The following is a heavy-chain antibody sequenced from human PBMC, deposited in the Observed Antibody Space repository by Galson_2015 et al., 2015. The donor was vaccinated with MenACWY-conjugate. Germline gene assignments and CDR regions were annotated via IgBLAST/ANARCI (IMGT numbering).Heavy chain of an antibody. D-gene: IGHD3-22*01. CDR1: GLTFNNEW. CDR3: TSNYYFARRGFFP. V-gene: IGHV3-15*01. Sequence: SLRLSCAAYGLTFNNEWMTWVRQAPGKGLEWVGRIQSKTDGGTTDYAAPVKGRFTISRDDSRNTLYLQMNSLKTEDTAVYYCTSNYYFARRGFFPWGQATLLTVSS. CDR2: IQSKTDGGTT. J-gene: IGHJ1*01.